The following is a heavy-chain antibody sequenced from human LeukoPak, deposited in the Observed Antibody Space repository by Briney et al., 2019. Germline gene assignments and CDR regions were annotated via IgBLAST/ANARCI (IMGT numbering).Heavy chain of an antibody. Sequence: GGSLRLSCAASAFTFSSYWMHWVRQAPGKGLVWVSHINSGGSSTSYADSVKGRFTISRDNAKNSLYLQMNSLRAEDTAVYYCTTFYTRLTDYWGQGTLVTVSS. V-gene: IGHV3-74*01. CDR1: AFTFSSYW. CDR2: INSGGSST. CDR3: TTFYTRLTDY. J-gene: IGHJ4*02. D-gene: IGHD2/OR15-2a*01.